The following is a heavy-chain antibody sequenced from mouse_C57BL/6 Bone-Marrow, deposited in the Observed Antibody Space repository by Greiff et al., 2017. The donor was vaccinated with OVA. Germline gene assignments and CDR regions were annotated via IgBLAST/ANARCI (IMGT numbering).Heavy chain of an antibody. D-gene: IGHD1-1*01. J-gene: IGHJ2*01. CDR2: IDPSDSYT. Sequence: QVQLQQPGAELVMPGASVKLSCKASGYTFTSYWMHWVKQRPGQGLEWIGEIDPSDSYTNYNQKFKGKSTLTVDKSSSTAYMQLSSLTSEDSAVYYCARRYYGSSYFDYWGQGTTLTVSS. CDR1: GYTFTSYW. CDR3: ARRYYGSSYFDY. V-gene: IGHV1-69*01.